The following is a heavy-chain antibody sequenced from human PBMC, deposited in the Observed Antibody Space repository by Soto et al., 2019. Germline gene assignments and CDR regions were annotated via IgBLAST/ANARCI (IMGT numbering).Heavy chain of an antibody. CDR3: AKDNTYNNQSIYRNGPYYFVY. V-gene: IGHV3-23*01. D-gene: IGHD3-10*01. J-gene: IGHJ4*02. CDR1: GFTFSSYA. Sequence: GGSLRLSCAASGFTFSSYAMSWVRQAPGKGLEWVSAISGSGGSTYYADSVKGRFTISRDNSKNTLYLQMNSLRAEDTAVYYCAKDNTYNNQSIYRNGPYYFVYCAQGTLVTVSA. CDR2: ISGSGGST.